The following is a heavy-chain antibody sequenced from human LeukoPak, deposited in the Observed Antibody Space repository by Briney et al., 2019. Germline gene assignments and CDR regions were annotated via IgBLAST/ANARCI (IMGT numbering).Heavy chain of an antibody. V-gene: IGHV4-59*08. D-gene: IGHD5-18*01. CDR1: GGSISSYY. CDR3: ARLLDIGLKTGYSYGFDAFDI. Sequence: SETLSLTCTVSGGSISSYYWSWIRQPPGKGLEWIGYIYYSGSTNYNPSLKSRVTISVDTSKNQFSLKLSSVTAADTAVYDCARLLDIGLKTGYSYGFDAFDIWGQGTMVTVSS. CDR2: IYYSGST. J-gene: IGHJ3*02.